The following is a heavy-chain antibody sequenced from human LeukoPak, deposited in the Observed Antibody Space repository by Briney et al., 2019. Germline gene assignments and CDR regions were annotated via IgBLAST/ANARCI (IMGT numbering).Heavy chain of an antibody. CDR2: ISYDGSNK. D-gene: IGHD6-13*01. V-gene: IGHV3-30*04. J-gene: IGHJ5*02. CDR1: GFTFSSYA. CDR3: ARDHSSSSWPLRWFDP. Sequence: GGSLRLSCAASGFTFSSYAMHWVRQAPGKGLEWVAVISYDGSNKYYADSVKGRFTISRDNSKNPLYLQMNSLRAEDTAVYYCARDHSSSSWPLRWFDPWGQGTLVTVSS.